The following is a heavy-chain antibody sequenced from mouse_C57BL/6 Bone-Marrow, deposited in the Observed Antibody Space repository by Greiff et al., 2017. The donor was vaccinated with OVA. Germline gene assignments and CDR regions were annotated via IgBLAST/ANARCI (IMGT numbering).Heavy chain of an antibody. CDR3: ARSVYDCHYNY. V-gene: IGHV1-69*01. Sequence: QVQLQQSGAELVMPGASVKLSCKASGYTFTSYWMHWVKQRPGQGLEWIGKIDPSDRYPNYNQKFKGKSTLPVDKSSSTAYMQLSSLTSEDSAVYYCARSVYDCHYNYWGQGTTLTVSS. CDR1: GYTFTSYW. J-gene: IGHJ2*01. CDR2: IDPSDRYP. D-gene: IGHD2-3*01.